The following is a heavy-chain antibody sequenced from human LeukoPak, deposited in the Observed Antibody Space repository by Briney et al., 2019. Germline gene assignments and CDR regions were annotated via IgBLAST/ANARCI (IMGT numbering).Heavy chain of an antibody. CDR2: IKSKTDGGTT. J-gene: IGHJ4*02. V-gene: IGHV3-15*01. CDR1: GFTFSNAW. CDR3: TTDAYYYGSGYYFDY. Sequence: GGSLRLSCAASGFTFSNAWMSWVRQAPGKGLEWVGRIKSKTDGGTTDYAAPVKGRFTISRDDSKNTLYLQMNSLKTEDAAVYYCTTDAYYYGSGYYFDYWGQGTLVTVSS. D-gene: IGHD3-10*01.